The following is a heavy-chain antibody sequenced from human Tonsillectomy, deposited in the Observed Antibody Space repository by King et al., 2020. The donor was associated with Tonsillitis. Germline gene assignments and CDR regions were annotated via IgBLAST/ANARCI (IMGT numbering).Heavy chain of an antibody. CDR2: IIPIFGTA. D-gene: IGHD3-10*01. Sequence: QLQLVQSGAEVKMPGSSVKVSCKASGGTFNNYGINWVRQAPGQGLEWLGRIIPIFGTADFAQRFQGRVTITADESTSTAYMELSSLRSEDTAVYYCARDADYYGSGRYYNDDAFDLWGQGTVVTVSS. CDR1: GGTFNNYG. CDR3: ARDADYYGSGRYYNDDAFDL. V-gene: IGHV1-69*18. J-gene: IGHJ3*01.